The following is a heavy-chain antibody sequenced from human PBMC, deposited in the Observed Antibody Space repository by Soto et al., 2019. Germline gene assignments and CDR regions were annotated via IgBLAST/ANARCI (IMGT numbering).Heavy chain of an antibody. CDR1: GFAFSSYA. CDR3: VIITTAFDY. Sequence: GGSLRLSCAASGFAFSSYAMSCVRQAPGQGLEWVSAISGSGGSTYYADSVKGPFTISRDNSKTTLYLQMNSLRAEDTVVYYCVIITTAFDYWGQGTLVTVSS. J-gene: IGHJ4*02. CDR2: ISGSGGST. D-gene: IGHD3-22*01. V-gene: IGHV3-23*01.